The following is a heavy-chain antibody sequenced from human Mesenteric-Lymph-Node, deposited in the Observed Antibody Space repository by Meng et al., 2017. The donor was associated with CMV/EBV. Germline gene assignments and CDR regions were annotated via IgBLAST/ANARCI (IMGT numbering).Heavy chain of an antibody. CDR2: IFYSGSA. CDR3: ARDTLTYSYGPGWIDP. V-gene: IGHV4-39*02. D-gene: IGHD3-10*01. Sequence: GEGLLRPSVTLARTGAGYGGSFSSSWHYWGWIRQPPGKGLEWIRSIFYSGSAHYNPALESRVTISIDKSKNEFFLNLGSVTAADTAMYFCARDTLTYSYGPGWIDPWGQGTLVTVSS. CDR1: GGSFSSSWHY. J-gene: IGHJ5*02.